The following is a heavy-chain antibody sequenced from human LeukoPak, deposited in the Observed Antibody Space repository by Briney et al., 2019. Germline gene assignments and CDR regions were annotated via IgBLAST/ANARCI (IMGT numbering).Heavy chain of an antibody. V-gene: IGHV3-30*18. CDR3: AKVRWGSDNALDS. D-gene: IGHD3-16*01. CDR1: GFPFSDYG. CDR2: ISHDGSNK. Sequence: GGSLRLSCAASGFPFSDYGMYWVRQAPGKGLEWLAVISHDGSNKYYADSVKGRITISRDNFMNTLYLQMNSLRAEDTAVYYCAKVRWGSDNALDSWGQGTLVTGSS. J-gene: IGHJ4*02.